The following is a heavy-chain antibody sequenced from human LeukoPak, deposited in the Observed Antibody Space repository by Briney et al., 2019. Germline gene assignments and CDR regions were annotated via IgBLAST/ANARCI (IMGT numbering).Heavy chain of an antibody. V-gene: IGHV3-30*18. CDR2: ISYDGSNK. CDR3: AKDKIVGSTGWYYFDY. Sequence: GRSLRLSCAASGFTFSNYGMHWVRQAPGKGLEWVAVISYDGSNKYYADSLKGRFTISRDNSKNTLYLRMNSLRAEDTAVYYCAKDKIVGSTGWYYFDYWGQGTLVTVSS. D-gene: IGHD6-19*01. CDR1: GFTFSNYG. J-gene: IGHJ4*02.